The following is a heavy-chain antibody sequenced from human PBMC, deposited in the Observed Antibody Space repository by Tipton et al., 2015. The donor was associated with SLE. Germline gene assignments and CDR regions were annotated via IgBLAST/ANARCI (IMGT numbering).Heavy chain of an antibody. D-gene: IGHD2-2*01. CDR2: INHSGST. J-gene: IGHJ4*02. CDR3: ASGPAYHYFDY. CDR1: GGSFSGYY. V-gene: IGHV4-34*01. Sequence: TLSLTCAVYGGSFSGYYWSWIRQPPGKGLEWIGEINHSGSTNYNPSLKSRVTISVDTSKNQFSLKLSSVTAADTAVYYCASGPAYHYFDYWGQGTLVTVSS.